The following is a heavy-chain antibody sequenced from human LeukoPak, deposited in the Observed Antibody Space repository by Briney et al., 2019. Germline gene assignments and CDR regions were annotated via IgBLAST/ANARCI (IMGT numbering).Heavy chain of an antibody. J-gene: IGHJ4*02. CDR2: IKQDGSEK. CDR1: GFTFSSYW. CDR3: ATLYCSGGSCSYYDY. D-gene: IGHD2-15*01. V-gene: IGHV3-7*01. Sequence: GGSLRLSCAASGFTFSSYWMSWVRQAPGKGLEWVANIKQDGSEKYYVDSVKGRFTVSRDNAKNSLFLQMNSLRAEDTAVYYCATLYCSGGSCSYYDYWGQGTLVTVSS.